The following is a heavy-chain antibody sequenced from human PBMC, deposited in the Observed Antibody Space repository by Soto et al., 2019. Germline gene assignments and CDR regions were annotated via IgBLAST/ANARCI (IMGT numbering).Heavy chain of an antibody. CDR2: ISPYNGKT. Sequence: ASVKVSCKTSGYTFTEYGISWFRQAPGQGLEWMGWISPYNGKTNYIQEFQDRVTITTDTSSTTVYMDLRTLKSDDTAIYFCARADYGDIKSYSFDHWGQGTLVTVSS. CDR3: ARADYGDIKSYSFDH. CDR1: GYTFTEYG. J-gene: IGHJ4*02. V-gene: IGHV1-18*01. D-gene: IGHD4-17*01.